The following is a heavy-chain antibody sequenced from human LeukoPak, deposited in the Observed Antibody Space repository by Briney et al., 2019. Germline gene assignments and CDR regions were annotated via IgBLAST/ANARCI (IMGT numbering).Heavy chain of an antibody. CDR1: EFTFSNSN. D-gene: IGHD2-21*02. V-gene: IGHV3-48*01. J-gene: IGHJ4*02. Sequence: GGSLRLSCAASEFTFSNSNMNWVRQAPGKGLEWVSYISTSSSTIYYADSVKGRFTISRDNAKNSLYLQMNGLRAEDTAVYYCARGVTGFDYWGQGTLVTVSS. CDR2: ISTSSSTI. CDR3: ARGVTGFDY.